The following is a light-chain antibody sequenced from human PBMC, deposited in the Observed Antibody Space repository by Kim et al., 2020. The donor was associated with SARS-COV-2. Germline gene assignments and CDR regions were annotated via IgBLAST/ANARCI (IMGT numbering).Light chain of an antibody. CDR1: QGISSY. CDR2: AAS. CDR3: QQLNSYRST. J-gene: IGKJ4*01. V-gene: IGKV1-9*01. Sequence: PLTQSPSFLSASVGDRVTITCRASQGISSYLAWYQQKPGKAPKLLVYAASTLQSGVPSRFSGGGSGTEFTLTISSLQPEDFATYYCQQLNSYRSTFGGGTKVDIK.